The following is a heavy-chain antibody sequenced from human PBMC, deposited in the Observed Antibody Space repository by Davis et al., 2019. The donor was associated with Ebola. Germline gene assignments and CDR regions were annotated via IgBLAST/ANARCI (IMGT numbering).Heavy chain of an antibody. CDR3: ARGTRLSPGIAVAARLGWSPPQQNESTEGYFDL. D-gene: IGHD6-19*01. CDR1: GYTFTGYY. Sequence: AASVKVSCKASGYTFTGYYMHWVRQAPGQGLEWMGWINPNSGGTNYAQKFQGWVTMTRDTSISTAYMELSRLRSDDTAVYYCARGTRLSPGIAVAARLGWSPPQQNESTEGYFDLWGRGTLVTVSS. CDR2: INPNSGGT. J-gene: IGHJ2*01. V-gene: IGHV1-2*04.